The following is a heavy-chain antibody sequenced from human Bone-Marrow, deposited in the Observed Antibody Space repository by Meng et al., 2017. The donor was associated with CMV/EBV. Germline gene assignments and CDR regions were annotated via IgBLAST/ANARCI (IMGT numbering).Heavy chain of an antibody. CDR1: AYTFTGYY. CDR3: ARTLTGTTEFDY. V-gene: IGHV1-2*02. D-gene: IGHD1-20*01. Sequence: ASVMVFCKASAYTFTGYYMHWVREAPGQGLEWMGWINPNSGGTNYAQKFQGRVTMTRDTSISTAYMELSRLRSDDTAVYYCARTLTGTTEFDYWGQGTLVTVSS. CDR2: INPNSGGT. J-gene: IGHJ4*02.